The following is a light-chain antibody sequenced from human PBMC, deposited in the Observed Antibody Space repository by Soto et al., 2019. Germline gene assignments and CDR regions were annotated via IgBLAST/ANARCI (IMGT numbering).Light chain of an antibody. J-gene: IGLJ2*01. CDR2: EVT. CDR1: SSDIGDYGY. Sequence: QSALTQPASVSGSPGQSITISCTGTSSDIGDYGYVSWYQQHPGKAPKLIIYEVTNRPSGVSTRFSGSKSGNTASLTISGLQAEAEADYYCNSYTNRNPVIFGGGTK. V-gene: IGLV2-14*01. CDR3: NSYTNRNPVI.